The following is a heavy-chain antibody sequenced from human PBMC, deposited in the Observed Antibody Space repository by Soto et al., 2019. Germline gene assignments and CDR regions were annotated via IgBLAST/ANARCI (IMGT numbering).Heavy chain of an antibody. CDR2: ISAYNGNT. J-gene: IGHJ6*02. Sequence: ASVNVSSKDCGYTIASKCISWVRQAHGQGLEGMGWISAYNGNTNYAQKLQGRVTMTTDTFTRTAYLEVRSLRSDDTAVYYCAREVSCSSTSCPTYFSFGMDVWGQGTTVTVSS. V-gene: IGHV1-18*01. D-gene: IGHD2-2*01. CDR1: GYTIASKC. CDR3: AREVSCSSTSCPTYFSFGMDV.